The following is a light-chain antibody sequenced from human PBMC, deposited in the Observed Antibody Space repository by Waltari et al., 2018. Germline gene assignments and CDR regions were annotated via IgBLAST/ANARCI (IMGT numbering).Light chain of an antibody. Sequence: DIQMTQSPSTLSASVGDRVTLTCRASQSITNWLAWYQQKPGKAPKLLIDEASNLESGVPSRFSGSGSGKEFALTISSLQPDDFATYCCQQYDNYWTFGQGTKVEIK. J-gene: IGKJ1*01. V-gene: IGKV1-5*03. CDR1: QSITNW. CDR2: EAS. CDR3: QQYDNYWT.